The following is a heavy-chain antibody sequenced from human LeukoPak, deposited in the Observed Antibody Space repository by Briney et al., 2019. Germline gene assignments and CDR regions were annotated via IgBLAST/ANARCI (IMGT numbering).Heavy chain of an antibody. CDR1: GYTFTSYG. CDR2: ISAYKGKT. J-gene: IGHJ4*02. V-gene: IGHV1-18*01. D-gene: IGHD6-13*01. Sequence: GASVKVSCKASGYTFTSYGISWVRQAPGQGLEGMGWISAYKGKTNYAQKLQGRVNMTTDTSTSTAYMELRSLRSDDTAVYYCARAEYSSSWSDYWGQGTLVTVSS. CDR3: ARAEYSSSWSDY.